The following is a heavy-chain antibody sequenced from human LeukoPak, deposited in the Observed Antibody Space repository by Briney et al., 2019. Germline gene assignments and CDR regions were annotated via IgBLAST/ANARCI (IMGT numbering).Heavy chain of an antibody. V-gene: IGHV4-59*01. J-gene: IGHJ5*02. D-gene: IGHD6-13*01. CDR1: GGSISSYY. CDR2: IYYSGST. Sequence: ASETLSLTCTVSGGSISSYYWSWIRQPPGKGLEWIGCIYYSGSTNYNPSLKSRVTISVDTSKNQFSLKLSSVTAADTAVYYCARSSSGYSSSWGSNWFDPWGQGTLVTVSS. CDR3: ARSSSGYSSSWGSNWFDP.